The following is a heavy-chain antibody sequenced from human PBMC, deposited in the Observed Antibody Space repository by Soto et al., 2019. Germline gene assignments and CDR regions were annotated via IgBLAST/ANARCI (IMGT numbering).Heavy chain of an antibody. CDR2: IYHSGST. CDR1: GGSISSGGYS. J-gene: IGHJ4*02. V-gene: IGHV4-30-2*01. D-gene: IGHD3-22*01. Sequence: QLQLQQSGSGLVKPSQTLSLTCAVSGGSISSGGYSWSWIRQPPGKGLEWIGYIYHSGSTYYNPSLKSRVTISVDRSTNQFSLKLSSVTAADTAVYYCAGSEIVDFDYWGQGTLVTVSS. CDR3: AGSEIVDFDY.